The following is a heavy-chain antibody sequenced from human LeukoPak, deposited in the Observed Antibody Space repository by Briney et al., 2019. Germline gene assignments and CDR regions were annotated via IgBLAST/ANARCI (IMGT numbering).Heavy chain of an antibody. CDR3: ATKDTAV. Sequence: SETLSLTCAVYGGSFSGYYWSWARQPPGEVLEWIGEINHSVSTNYNPSLKSRVTISVNTSRNHCSLKRTSLTAAHPPADSFATKDTAVWGQATL. V-gene: IGHV4-34*03. J-gene: IGHJ4*01. CDR1: GGSFSGYY. CDR2: INHSVST. D-gene: IGHD2-21*02.